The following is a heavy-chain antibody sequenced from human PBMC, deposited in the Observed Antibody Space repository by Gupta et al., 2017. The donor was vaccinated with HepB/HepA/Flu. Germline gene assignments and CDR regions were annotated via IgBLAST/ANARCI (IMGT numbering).Heavy chain of an antibody. Sequence: QVQLVQSGAEVKKPGSSVKVSCKASGGTFSSYAISWVRQAPGQGLEWMGGIIPIFGTANYAQKFQGRVTITADESTSTAYMELSSLRSEDTAVYYCARGIAARPAFVGIAEYFQHWGQGTLVTVSS. J-gene: IGHJ1*01. CDR2: IIPIFGTA. CDR1: GGTFSSYA. D-gene: IGHD6-6*01. CDR3: ARGIAARPAFVGIAEYFQH. V-gene: IGHV1-69*01.